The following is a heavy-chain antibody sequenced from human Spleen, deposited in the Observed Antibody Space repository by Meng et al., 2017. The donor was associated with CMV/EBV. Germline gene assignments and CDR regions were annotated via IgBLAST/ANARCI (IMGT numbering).Heavy chain of an antibody. J-gene: IGHJ1*01. Sequence: GGSLRLSCAASGFTFSSYAMSWVRQAPGKGLEWVSAIRGGGDTTYYADFVKGRFTISRDNSKNTLFLQMNSLRAEDTAVYYCAKDPWDAVAGTTYFQDWGQGTLVTVSS. D-gene: IGHD6-19*01. CDR2: IRGGGDTT. V-gene: IGHV3-23*01. CDR1: GFTFSSYA. CDR3: AKDPWDAVAGTTYFQD.